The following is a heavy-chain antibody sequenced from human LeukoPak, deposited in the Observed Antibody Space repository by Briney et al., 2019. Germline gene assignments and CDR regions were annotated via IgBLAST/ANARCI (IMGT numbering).Heavy chain of an antibody. CDR3: AKRDTSGWPPVGLGY. V-gene: IGHV3-30*02. D-gene: IGHD6-19*01. CDR1: GFTFSNSG. Sequence: GGSLRLSCAASGFTFSNSGMHWVRQAPGKGLEWVAFIRFDGSSKFYTDSVKGRFTISRDNSKNTLYLQMNSLRAEDTAVYYCAKRDTSGWPPVGLGYWGQGTLVTVSS. J-gene: IGHJ4*02. CDR2: IRFDGSSK.